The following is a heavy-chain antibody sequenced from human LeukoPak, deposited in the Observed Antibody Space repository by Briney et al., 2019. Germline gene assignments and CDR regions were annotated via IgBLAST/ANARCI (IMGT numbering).Heavy chain of an antibody. CDR1: GYTFSNYG. J-gene: IGHJ4*02. CDR3: ARGCGSTSRY. V-gene: IGHV1-18*01. Sequence: ASVKVSCKASGYTFSNYGITWVRQAPGQGLEWMGWITTDNGNTNYAQNHQGRVTMTTDTSTSTAYMELRSLRSDDTAVYYCARGCGSTSRYWGQGTLVTVSS. D-gene: IGHD5-12*01. CDR2: ITTDNGNT.